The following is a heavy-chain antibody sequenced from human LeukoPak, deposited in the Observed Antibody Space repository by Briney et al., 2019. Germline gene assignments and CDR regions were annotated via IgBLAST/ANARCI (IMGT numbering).Heavy chain of an antibody. D-gene: IGHD6-13*01. Sequence: PSETLSLTCTVSGGSISSYYWSWIRQPPGKGLEWIGYIYYSGSTNYNPSLKSRVTTSVDTSNNQFSLKLSSVTAADTAVYYCARAAARTWYFDLWGRGTLVTVSS. V-gene: IGHV4-59*01. CDR3: ARAAARTWYFDL. CDR1: GGSISSYY. CDR2: IYYSGST. J-gene: IGHJ2*01.